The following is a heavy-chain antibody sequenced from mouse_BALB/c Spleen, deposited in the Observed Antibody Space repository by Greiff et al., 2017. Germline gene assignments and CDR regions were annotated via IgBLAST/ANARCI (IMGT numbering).Heavy chain of an antibody. CDR3: TRDRGGYGSRYWYFDV. V-gene: IGHV5-6-4*01. Sequence: EVMLVESGGGLVKPGGSLKLSCAASGFTFSSYTMSWVRQTPEKRLEWVATISSGGSYTYYPDSVKGRFTISRDNAKNTLYLQMSSLKSEDTAMYYCTRDRGGYGSRYWYFDVWGAGTTGTVSS. CDR2: ISSGGSYT. CDR1: GFTFSSYT. D-gene: IGHD1-1*01. J-gene: IGHJ1*01.